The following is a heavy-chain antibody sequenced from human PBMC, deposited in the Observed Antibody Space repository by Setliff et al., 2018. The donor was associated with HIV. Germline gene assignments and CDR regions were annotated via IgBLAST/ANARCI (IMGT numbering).Heavy chain of an antibody. CDR1: GGTFSSYA. CDR3: ARAGASSGWYGWYFDY. V-gene: IGHV1-69*13. D-gene: IGHD6-19*01. CDR2: IIPIFGTA. J-gene: IGHJ4*02. Sequence: VASVKVSCKASGGTFSSYAISWVRQAPGQGLEWMGGIIPIFGTANYAQKFQGRVTITADESTSTAYMELSSLRSEDTAVYYCARAGASSGWYGWYFDYWGQGTLVTVSS.